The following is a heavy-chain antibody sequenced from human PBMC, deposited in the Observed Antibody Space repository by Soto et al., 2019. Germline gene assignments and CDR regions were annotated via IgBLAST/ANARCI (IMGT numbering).Heavy chain of an antibody. V-gene: IGHV1-18*01. Sequence: ASVKVSCKASGYTFTRYGISWVRQAPGQGLEWMGWISAYNGNTNYAQKLQGRVTMTTDTSTSTAYMELRSLRSDDTAVYYCARSPAGYCSGGSCPNWFDPWGQGTLVTVSS. CDR2: ISAYNGNT. CDR3: ARSPAGYCSGGSCPNWFDP. J-gene: IGHJ5*02. CDR1: GYTFTRYG. D-gene: IGHD2-15*01.